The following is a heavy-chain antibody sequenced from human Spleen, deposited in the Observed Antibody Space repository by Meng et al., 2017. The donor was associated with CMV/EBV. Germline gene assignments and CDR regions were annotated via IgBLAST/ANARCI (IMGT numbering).Heavy chain of an antibody. CDR3: ASLEMATMGFDY. J-gene: IGHJ4*02. V-gene: IGHV5-51*01. D-gene: IGHD5-24*01. CDR2: IYPGDSDT. Sequence: GESLKISCEASGYSFINYWIGWVRQMPGKGLEWMGIIYPGDSDTRYSPSFQGQVTISADKSISTAYLQWSSLKASDTAMYYCASLEMATMGFDYWGQGTLVTVSS. CDR1: GYSFINYW.